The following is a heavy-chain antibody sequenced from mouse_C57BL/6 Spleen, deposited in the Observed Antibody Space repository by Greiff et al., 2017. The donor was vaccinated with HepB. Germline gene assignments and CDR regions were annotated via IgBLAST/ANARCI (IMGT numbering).Heavy chain of an antibody. J-gene: IGHJ2*01. CDR2: ISDGGSYT. Sequence: EVKVVESGGGLVKPGGSLKLSCAASGFTFSSYAMSWVRQTPEKRLEWVATISDGGSYTYYPDNVKGRFTISRDNAKNNLYLQMSHLKSEDTAMYYCAREDYGSTPFDYWGQGTTLTVSS. D-gene: IGHD1-1*01. V-gene: IGHV5-4*01. CDR3: AREDYGSTPFDY. CDR1: GFTFSSYA.